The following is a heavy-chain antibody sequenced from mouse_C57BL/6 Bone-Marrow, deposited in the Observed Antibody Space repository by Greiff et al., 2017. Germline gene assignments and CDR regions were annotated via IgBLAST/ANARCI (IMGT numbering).Heavy chain of an antibody. CDR1: GFTFSSYA. CDR3: ARDRGQLRLNYFDY. V-gene: IGHV5-4*01. Sequence: EVMLVASGGGLVKPGGSLKLSCAASGFTFSSYAMSWVRQTPEKRLEWVATISDGGSYTYYPDNVKGRFTISRDNAKNNLYLQMSHLKSEDTAMYYCARDRGQLRLNYFDYWGQGTTLTVSS. D-gene: IGHD3-2*02. J-gene: IGHJ2*01. CDR2: ISDGGSYT.